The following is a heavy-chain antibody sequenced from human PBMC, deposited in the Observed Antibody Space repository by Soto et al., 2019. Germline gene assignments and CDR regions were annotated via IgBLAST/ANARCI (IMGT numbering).Heavy chain of an antibody. CDR3: ARDQVLIGYVDY. CDR1: GFTFTSSA. V-gene: IGHV1-58*01. CDR2: IVVGSGNT. Sequence: SVKVSCKASGFTFTSSAVQWVRQARGQRLEWIGWIVVGSGNTNYAQKFQERVTITRDMSTSTAYMELSSLRSEDTAVYYCARDQVLIGYVDYWGQGTLVTVSS. J-gene: IGHJ4*02.